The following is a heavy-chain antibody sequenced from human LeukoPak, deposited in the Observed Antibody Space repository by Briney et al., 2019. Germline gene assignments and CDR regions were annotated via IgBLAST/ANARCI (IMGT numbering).Heavy chain of an antibody. D-gene: IGHD3-22*01. CDR3: ARDVYDSSGYLFWFDP. V-gene: IGHV1-2*02. CDR2: INPNSGGT. Sequence: ASVKVSCKASGYTFTGYYMHWVRQAPGQGLEWMGWINPNSGGTNYAQKFQGRVTMTRDTSISTAYMELSRLRSDDTAVYYCARDVYDSSGYLFWFDPWGQGTLVTVSS. CDR1: GYTFTGYY. J-gene: IGHJ5*02.